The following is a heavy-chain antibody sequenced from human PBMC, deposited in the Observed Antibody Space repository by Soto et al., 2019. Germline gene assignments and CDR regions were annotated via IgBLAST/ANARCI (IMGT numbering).Heavy chain of an antibody. CDR1: GFTFSSYA. CDR3: ARDKGAILWFGELFGYYYYGMDV. V-gene: IGHV3-30-3*01. Sequence: GGSLRLSCAASGFTFSSYAMHWVRQAPGKGLEWVAVISYDGSNKYYADSVKGRFTISRDNSKNTLYLQMNSLRAEDTAVYYCARDKGAILWFGELFGYYYYGMDVWGQGTTVTVSS. D-gene: IGHD3-10*01. CDR2: ISYDGSNK. J-gene: IGHJ6*02.